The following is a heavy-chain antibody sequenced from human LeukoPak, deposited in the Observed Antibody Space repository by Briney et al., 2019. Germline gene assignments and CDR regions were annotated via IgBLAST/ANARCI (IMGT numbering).Heavy chain of an antibody. D-gene: IGHD2-21*02. Sequence: PGGSLRLSCAASGFTFNNYAMNWVRQAPGKGLEWLSAISSSGGTTCYADSVKGRFTISRDNSRNTLYLQMNSLRVADTAVYFCTKVRLSNLYYYYGMDVWGQGTTVTVSS. CDR2: ISSSGGTT. CDR3: TKVRLSNLYYYYGMDV. J-gene: IGHJ6*02. CDR1: GFTFNNYA. V-gene: IGHV3-23*01.